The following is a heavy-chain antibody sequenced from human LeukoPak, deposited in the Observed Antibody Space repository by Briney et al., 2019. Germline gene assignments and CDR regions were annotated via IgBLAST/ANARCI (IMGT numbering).Heavy chain of an antibody. CDR2: IYYSGST. Sequence: PSETLSLTCTVSGGSISSSSYYWGWIRQPPGKGLEWIGYIYYSGSTNYNPSLKSRVTISVDTSKNQFSLKLSSVTAADTAVYYCARVKGFGELFYYYYMDVWGKGTTVTISS. J-gene: IGHJ6*03. CDR1: GGSISSSSYY. V-gene: IGHV4-61*05. D-gene: IGHD3-10*01. CDR3: ARVKGFGELFYYYYMDV.